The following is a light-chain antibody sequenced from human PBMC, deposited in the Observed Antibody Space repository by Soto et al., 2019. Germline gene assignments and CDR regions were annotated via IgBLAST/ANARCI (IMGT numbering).Light chain of an antibody. V-gene: IGKV3-11*01. CDR3: QQYGTSLWT. CDR1: QSVSSY. Sequence: TVLTQSPATLSLSPGERARLSCRASQSVSSYLTWYQQKPGQAPRLLIYDASNRATGIPARFSGSGSGTDFTLTISSLEPEDFAVYHCQQYGTSLWTFGQGTKVDI. J-gene: IGKJ1*01. CDR2: DAS.